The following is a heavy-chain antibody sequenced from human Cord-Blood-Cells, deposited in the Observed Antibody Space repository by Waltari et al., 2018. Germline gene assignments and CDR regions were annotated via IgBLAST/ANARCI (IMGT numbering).Heavy chain of an antibody. J-gene: IGHJ4*02. CDR1: GGTFRSYA. CDR3: ARVRKDFWSGYDY. D-gene: IGHD3-3*01. Sequence: QVQPVQSGAAVKKPGSSVKVSCKASGGTFRSYAISWVRQAPGQGLEWMGGIIPIFGTANYAQKFQGRVTITAVKSTSTAYMELSSLRSEDTAVYYCARVRKDFWSGYDYWGQGTLVTVSS. V-gene: IGHV1-69*06. CDR2: IIPIFGTA.